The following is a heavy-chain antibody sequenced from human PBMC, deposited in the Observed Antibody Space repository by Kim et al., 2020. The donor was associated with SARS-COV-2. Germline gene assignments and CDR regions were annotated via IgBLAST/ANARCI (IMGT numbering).Heavy chain of an antibody. D-gene: IGHD3-10*02. J-gene: IGHJ5*02. CDR3: AREAPTFAWFDP. CDR2: IYYSGST. CDR1: GGSISSGGYY. Sequence: SDTLSLTCTVSGGSISSGGYYWSWLRQHTGQGLEWIGNIYYSGSTYYNPSLNSRVTTSVDTSKNLYPLMLSSVTAADTAVYYGAREAPTFAWFDPWGQGTLVTVSP. V-gene: IGHV4-31*03.